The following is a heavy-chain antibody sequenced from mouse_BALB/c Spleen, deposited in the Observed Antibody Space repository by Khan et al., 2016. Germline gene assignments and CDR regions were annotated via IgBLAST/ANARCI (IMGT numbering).Heavy chain of an antibody. CDR3: ARDGDGY. CDR1: GYTFTDYA. V-gene: IGHV1S137*01. D-gene: IGHD2-3*01. Sequence: QVQLKQSGAELVRPGVSVKISCKGSGYTFTDYAMHWVKQSHAKSLEWIGVISTYYGDASYNQKFNGKATMTVDKSSSTAYMELARLTSEDSAIYYCARDGDGYWGQGTTLTVSS. J-gene: IGHJ2*01. CDR2: ISTYYGDA.